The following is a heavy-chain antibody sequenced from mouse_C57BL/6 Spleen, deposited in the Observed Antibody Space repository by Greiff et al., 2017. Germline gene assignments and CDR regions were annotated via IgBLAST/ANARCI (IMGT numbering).Heavy chain of an antibody. CDR3: ARKSTHWYFDV. Sequence: QVQLQQSGPELVKPGASVKISCKASGYALSSSWMNWVKQRPGKGLEWIGRIYPGDGDTNYNGKFKGKATLTADKSSSTAYMQLSSLTSEDSAVYFCARKSTHWYFDVWGTGTTVTVSS. CDR2: IYPGDGDT. CDR1: GYALSSSW. J-gene: IGHJ1*03. D-gene: IGHD5-1*01. V-gene: IGHV1-82*01.